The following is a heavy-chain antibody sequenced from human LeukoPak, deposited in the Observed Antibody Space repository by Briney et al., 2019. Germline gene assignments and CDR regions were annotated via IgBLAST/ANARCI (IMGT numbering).Heavy chain of an antibody. Sequence: ASVKVSCKASGYTFTGYYIHWVRQAPGQGLEWMGWINPDSGGTNYAQKFQGRVTMTRDTSIRTAYMELSRLRSDDTAVYYCARVGVYYYGSGTSGLDPWGQGTLVTVSS. J-gene: IGHJ5*02. CDR2: INPDSGGT. V-gene: IGHV1-2*02. CDR3: ARVGVYYYGSGTSGLDP. CDR1: GYTFTGYY. D-gene: IGHD3-10*01.